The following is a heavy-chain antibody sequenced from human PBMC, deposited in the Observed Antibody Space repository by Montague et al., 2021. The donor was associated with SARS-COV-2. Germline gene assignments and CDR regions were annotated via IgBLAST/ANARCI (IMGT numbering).Heavy chain of an antibody. CDR1: GASVRSGNSY. CDR3: ARIGYVSVGYYYIYPD. D-gene: IGHD3-22*01. J-gene: IGHJ1*01. CDR2: ISYSGST. Sequence: SETLSLTCTVSGASVRSGNSYWNWIRQPPGKGLEWIGNISYSGSTNYSPSLKSRVTISVDTSKNQLSQKVISATAADTAVYYCARIGYVSVGYYYIYPDWGQGTLVTVSS. V-gene: IGHV4-61*01.